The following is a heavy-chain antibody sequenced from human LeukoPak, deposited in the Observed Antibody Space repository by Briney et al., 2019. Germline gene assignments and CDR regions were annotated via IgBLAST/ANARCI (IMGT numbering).Heavy chain of an antibody. CDR3: ARGVFGEYPFDY. CDR2: IYYSGST. D-gene: IGHD3-10*02. CDR1: GGSLSSYY. Sequence: PPETLSLTCTVSGGSLSSYYWSWIRQPPGKGLEWIGYIYYSGSTNYNPSLKSRVTISVDTSKNQFSLKLSSVTAADTAVYYCARGVFGEYPFDYWGQGALVTVSS. V-gene: IGHV4-59*01. J-gene: IGHJ4*02.